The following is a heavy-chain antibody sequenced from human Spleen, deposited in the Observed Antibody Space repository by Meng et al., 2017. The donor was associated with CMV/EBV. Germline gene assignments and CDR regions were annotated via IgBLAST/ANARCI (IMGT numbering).Heavy chain of an antibody. CDR3: ARVVRGVITPPYYYYYGMDV. CDR1: GGTFSSYA. D-gene: IGHD3-10*01. Sequence: SVKVSCKASGGTFSSYAISWVRQAPGQGLEWMGGIIPIFGTANYAQKFQGRVTITTDESTSTAYMELSSLRSEDTAVYYCARVVRGVITPPYYYYYGMDVRGQGTTVTVSS. CDR2: IIPIFGTA. J-gene: IGHJ6*02. V-gene: IGHV1-69*05.